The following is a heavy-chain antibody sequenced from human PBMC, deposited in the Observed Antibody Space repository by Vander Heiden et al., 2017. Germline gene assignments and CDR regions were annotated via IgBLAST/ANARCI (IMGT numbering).Heavy chain of an antibody. CDR2: ISSSGSII. J-gene: IGHJ4*02. CDR1: GFTFSRYR. Sequence: EVQLVESGGGLVQPGGSLRLSCAASGFTFSRYRMNWVRQAPGKGLECVSYISSSGSIIYYADSVKGRFTISRDNAKNSLYLQMNSLGDEDTAVYFCATSYDYIWGSYRSGFDYWGQGTLVTVSS. D-gene: IGHD3-16*02. V-gene: IGHV3-48*02. CDR3: ATSYDYIWGSYRSGFDY.